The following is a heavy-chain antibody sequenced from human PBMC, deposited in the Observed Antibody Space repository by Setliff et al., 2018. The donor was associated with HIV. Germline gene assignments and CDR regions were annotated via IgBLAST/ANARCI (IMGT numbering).Heavy chain of an antibody. J-gene: IGHJ2*01. V-gene: IGHV4-59*08. Sequence: PSETLSLTCTVSGGSISSYYWSWIRQPPGKGLEWIGYIYYSGSTNYNPSLKSRVTISVDTSKNQFSLKLSSVTAADTAVYYCARLCIAAAGTRSIPWYFDLWGRGTLVTVS. CDR3: ARLCIAAAGTRSIPWYFDL. CDR2: IYYSGST. D-gene: IGHD6-13*01. CDR1: GGSISSYY.